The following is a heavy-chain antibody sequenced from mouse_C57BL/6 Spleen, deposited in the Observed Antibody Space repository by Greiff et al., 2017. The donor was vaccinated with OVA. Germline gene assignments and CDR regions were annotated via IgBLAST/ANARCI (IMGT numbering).Heavy chain of an antibody. V-gene: IGHV5-17*01. J-gene: IGHJ4*01. Sequence: EVMLVESGGGLVKPGGSLKLSCAASGFTFSDYGMHWVRQAPEKGLEWVAYISSGSSTIYYADTVKGRFTISRDNAKNTLFLQMTSLRSEDTAMYYCARNYGSSYVSYYAMDYWGQGTSVTVSS. D-gene: IGHD1-1*01. CDR3: ARNYGSSYVSYYAMDY. CDR1: GFTFSDYG. CDR2: ISSGSSTI.